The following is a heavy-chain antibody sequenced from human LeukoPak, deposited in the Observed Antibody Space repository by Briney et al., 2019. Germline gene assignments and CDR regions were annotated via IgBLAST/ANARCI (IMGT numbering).Heavy chain of an antibody. CDR1: GFTFSDYY. J-gene: IGHJ4*02. V-gene: IGHV3-11*01. CDR3: PRDSGDY. CDR2: ISSIGSTI. D-gene: IGHD5-12*01. Sequence: GGSVTLSCAASGFTFSDYYMSWLRQAPGKGLEWVSYISSIGSTIYYADSVKGRFTIPRDNAKNSLYLQINSLRAEDTAVYYCPRDSGDYWGQGTLVTVSS.